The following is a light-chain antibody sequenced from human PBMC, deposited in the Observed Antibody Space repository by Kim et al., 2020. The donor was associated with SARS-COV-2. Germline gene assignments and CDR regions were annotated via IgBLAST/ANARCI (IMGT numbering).Light chain of an antibody. J-gene: IGKJ5*01. Sequence: PLSPGDSATLSCRASQSVSSYLAWYQQKPGQAPRLLIYDASNRATGIPARFSGSGSGTDFTLTISSLEPEDFAVYYCQQRSNWPTFGQGTRLEIK. CDR3: QQRSNWPT. CDR1: QSVSSY. V-gene: IGKV3-11*01. CDR2: DAS.